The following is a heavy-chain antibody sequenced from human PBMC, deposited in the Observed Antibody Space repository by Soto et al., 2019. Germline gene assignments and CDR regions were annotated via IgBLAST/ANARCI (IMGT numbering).Heavy chain of an antibody. D-gene: IGHD3-10*01. J-gene: IGHJ4*02. CDR3: AKWQTGSASAFDY. CDR2: ISGSGGST. Sequence: QLLESGGGLVQPGGSLRLSCAASGFTFSSYAMSWVRQAPGKGLEWVSDISGSGGSTYYADSVQGRFTISRDNYKNTLYLQMNSLRAEDKALYYCAKWQTGSASAFDYWGQGPLVTVSS. CDR1: GFTFSSYA. V-gene: IGHV3-23*01.